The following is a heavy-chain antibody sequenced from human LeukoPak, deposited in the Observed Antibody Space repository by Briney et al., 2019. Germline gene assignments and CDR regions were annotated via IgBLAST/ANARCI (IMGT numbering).Heavy chain of an antibody. CDR3: ARLFQRNELNYYDSSGYSLGY. V-gene: IGHV1-8*01. CDR1: GNTFTSYD. D-gene: IGHD3-22*01. Sequence: ASVKVSCKASGNTFTSYDINWVRQAAGQGREGMGWMNPNSGNTGYAQKFQGRVTMTRNTSISTAYMELSSLRSEDTAVYYCARLFQRNELNYYDSSGYSLGYWGQGTLVTVSS. CDR2: MNPNSGNT. J-gene: IGHJ4*02.